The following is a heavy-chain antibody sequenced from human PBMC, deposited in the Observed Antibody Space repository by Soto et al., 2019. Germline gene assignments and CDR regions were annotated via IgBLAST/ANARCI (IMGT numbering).Heavy chain of an antibody. Sequence: PGESLKISCKGSGYSFTSYWIGWVRQMPGKGLEWMGIIYPGDSDTRYSPSFQGQVTISADKSISTAYLQWSSLKASDTAMYYCARRGYCTNGVCYRYGMDVWCQGTTVTVSS. CDR1: GYSFTSYW. D-gene: IGHD2-8*01. CDR3: ARRGYCTNGVCYRYGMDV. J-gene: IGHJ6*02. CDR2: IYPGDSDT. V-gene: IGHV5-51*01.